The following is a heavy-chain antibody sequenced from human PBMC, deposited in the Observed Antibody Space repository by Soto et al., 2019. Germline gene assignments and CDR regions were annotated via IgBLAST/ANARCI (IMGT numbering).Heavy chain of an antibody. Sequence: EVQLVESGGGLVQPGGSLRLSCAASGFTVSSNYMSWVRQAPGKGLEWVSVIYSGGSTYYADSVKGRFTISRDNSKNTLYLQMNSLRAEDTAVYYCAREWAATHGGYYYYMDVWGKGTTVTVSS. CDR2: IYSGGST. CDR3: AREWAATHGGYYYYMDV. CDR1: GFTVSSNY. D-gene: IGHD2-15*01. J-gene: IGHJ6*03. V-gene: IGHV3-66*01.